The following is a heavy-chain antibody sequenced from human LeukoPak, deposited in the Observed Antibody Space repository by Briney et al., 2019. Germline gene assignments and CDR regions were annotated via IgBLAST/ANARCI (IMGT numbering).Heavy chain of an antibody. J-gene: IGHJ4*02. CDR2: IYYSGST. CDR1: GGSVSSGDYY. V-gene: IGHV4-30-4*08. D-gene: IGHD5-18*01. Sequence: PSETLSLTCTVSGGSVSSGDYYWSWIRQPPGKGLEWIGYIYYSGSTYYNPSLKSRVTISVDTSKNQFSLKLSSVTAADTAVYYCARGYSYGLYDYWGQGTLVTVSS. CDR3: ARGYSYGLYDY.